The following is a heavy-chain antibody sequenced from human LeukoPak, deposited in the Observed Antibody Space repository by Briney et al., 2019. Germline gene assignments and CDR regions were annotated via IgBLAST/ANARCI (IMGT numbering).Heavy chain of an antibody. J-gene: IGHJ4*02. Sequence: PGGSLRLSCAASGFTFNTYRMNWVRQAPGKGLEWVSSISTSTNYIYYADSVKGRFTISRDNPNNSLYLQMNSLRDEDTAVYYCARDSFLPEPRYFDYWGQGTLVTVSS. CDR3: ARDSFLPEPRYFDY. D-gene: IGHD1-14*01. CDR1: GFTFNTYR. V-gene: IGHV3-21*01. CDR2: ISTSTNYI.